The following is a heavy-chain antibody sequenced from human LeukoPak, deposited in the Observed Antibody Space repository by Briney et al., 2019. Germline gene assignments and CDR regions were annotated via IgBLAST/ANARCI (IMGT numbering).Heavy chain of an antibody. CDR1: GYTCTGYY. CDR2: INPNSGGT. V-gene: IGHV1-2*02. CDR3: ARDNSGSFGDY. Sequence: ASVKVSCKASGYTCTGYYMHWVRQAPGQGLEWMGWINPNSGGTKYAQKFQGRVTMTRDTSISTAYMELSRLRSDDTAVYYCARDNSGSFGDYWGQGTLVAVSS. J-gene: IGHJ4*02. D-gene: IGHD6-19*01.